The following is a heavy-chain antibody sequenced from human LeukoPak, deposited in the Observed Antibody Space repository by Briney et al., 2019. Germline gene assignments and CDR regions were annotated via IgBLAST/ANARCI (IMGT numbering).Heavy chain of an antibody. D-gene: IGHD3-16*02. Sequence: SETLSLTCTVSGGSISSSSYYWGWIRQPPGKGLEWIGSIYYSGSTYYNPSLKSRVTISVDTSKNQFSLKLSSVTAADTAVYYCARGIMITFGGVIGPLFDYWGQGTLVTASS. V-gene: IGHV4-39*07. CDR2: IYYSGST. CDR3: ARGIMITFGGVIGPLFDY. CDR1: GGSISSSSYY. J-gene: IGHJ4*02.